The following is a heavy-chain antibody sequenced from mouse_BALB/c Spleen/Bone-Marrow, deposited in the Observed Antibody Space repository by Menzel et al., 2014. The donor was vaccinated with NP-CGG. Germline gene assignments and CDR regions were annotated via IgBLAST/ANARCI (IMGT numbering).Heavy chain of an antibody. D-gene: IGHD4-1*01. V-gene: IGHV1S135*01. CDR1: GYAFTSYN. Sequence: EVKVVESGPELVKPGASVKVSCKASGYAFTSYNMYWVKQSHGKSLEWIGYIDPYNGGTSYNQKFKGKATLTVDKSSSTAYMHLNSLTSEDSAVYYCARSILGATDYWGQGTSVTVSS. CDR3: ARSILGATDY. CDR2: IDPYNGGT. J-gene: IGHJ4*01.